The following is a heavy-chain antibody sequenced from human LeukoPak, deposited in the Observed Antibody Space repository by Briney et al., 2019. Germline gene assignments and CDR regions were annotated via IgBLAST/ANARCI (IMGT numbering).Heavy chain of an antibody. CDR3: ARLRYDSGRTTNYYYYYMDV. CDR1: GGSISSSSYY. V-gene: IGHV4-39*01. CDR2: IYYSGST. J-gene: IGHJ6*03. D-gene: IGHD1-7*01. Sequence: SETLSLTCTVSGGSISSSSYYWGWIRQPPGKGLEWIGSIYYSGSTYYNPSLKSRVIISVDTSKNQFSLKLSSVTAADTAVYYCARLRYDSGRTTNYYYYYMDVWGKGTTVTISS.